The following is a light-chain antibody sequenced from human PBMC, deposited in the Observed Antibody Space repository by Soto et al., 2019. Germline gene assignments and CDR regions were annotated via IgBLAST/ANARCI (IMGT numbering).Light chain of an antibody. CDR1: SSDVGGYKY. V-gene: IGLV2-14*01. Sequence: QSALTQPASVSGSPGQSITISCTGTSSDVGGYKYVSWYQQHPGKAPNVMIYEVSNRPSGVSNRFSGSKSGNTASLTISGLQAEDEADYYCSSYTSSSTVVFGGGTKLTVL. CDR2: EVS. CDR3: SSYTSSSTVV. J-gene: IGLJ2*01.